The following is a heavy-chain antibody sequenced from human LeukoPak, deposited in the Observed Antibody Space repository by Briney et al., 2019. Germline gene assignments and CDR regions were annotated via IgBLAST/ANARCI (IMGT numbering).Heavy chain of an antibody. Sequence: GGSLRLSCAASGFPFSSYYMIWLRQAPGKGLEWVANINQGGSEKYYVESVKDRFTISRDNAKNSLYLQMSSLRAEDTAVYYCARVNRYSGYDFDQWGQGTLVTVSS. CDR1: GFPFSSYY. J-gene: IGHJ5*02. V-gene: IGHV3-7*01. CDR2: INQGGSEK. D-gene: IGHD5-12*01. CDR3: ARVNRYSGYDFDQ.